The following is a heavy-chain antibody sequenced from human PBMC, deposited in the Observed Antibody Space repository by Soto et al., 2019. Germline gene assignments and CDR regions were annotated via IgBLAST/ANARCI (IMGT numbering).Heavy chain of an antibody. D-gene: IGHD2-15*01. V-gene: IGHV1-69*01. CDR3: ARDIVVVVAATGTSYYYYGMDV. J-gene: IGHJ6*01. Sequence: QVQLVQSGAEVKKPGSSVKVSCKASGGTFSSYAISWVRQVPGQGLEWMGGIIPIFGTANYAQKFQGRVTITADESTSTAYMELSSLRSEDTAVYYCARDIVVVVAATGTSYYYYGMDVWGQGTTVTVSS. CDR1: GGTFSSYA. CDR2: IIPIFGTA.